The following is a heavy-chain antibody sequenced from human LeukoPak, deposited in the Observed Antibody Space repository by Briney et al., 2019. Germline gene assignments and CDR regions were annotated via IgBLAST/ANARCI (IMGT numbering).Heavy chain of an antibody. Sequence: ASVKVSCKATGYIFSNYGISWVRQAPGHGLEWMGWISAYNGNTNYAQKLQGRVTMTTDTSTSTAYMELRSLRSDDTAVYYCARRGPGTLGDYWGQGTLVTVSS. D-gene: IGHD1-1*01. V-gene: IGHV1-18*01. CDR3: ARRGPGTLGDY. CDR1: GYIFSNYG. CDR2: ISAYNGNT. J-gene: IGHJ4*02.